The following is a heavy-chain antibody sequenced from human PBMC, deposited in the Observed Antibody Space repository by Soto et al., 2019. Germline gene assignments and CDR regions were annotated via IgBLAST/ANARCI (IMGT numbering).Heavy chain of an antibody. CDR1: GYSFTSYW. V-gene: IGHV5-51*01. D-gene: IGHD6-13*01. J-gene: IGHJ4*02. CDR3: ARQEGSSWYSDY. CDR2: IYPGDSDT. Sequence: GESLKISCEGSGYSFTSYWIAWVRQMPGKGLEWMGIIYPGDSDTRYSPSFQGQVTISVDKSINTAYLQWSSLKASDTAIYYWARQEGSSWYSDYWGQGTPVTVSS.